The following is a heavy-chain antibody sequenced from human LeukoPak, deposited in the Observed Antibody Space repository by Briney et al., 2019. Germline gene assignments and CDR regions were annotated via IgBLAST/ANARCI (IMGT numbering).Heavy chain of an antibody. V-gene: IGHV4-59*01. J-gene: IGHJ6*03. CDR3: ARGFYGSGSYSPPYYYMDV. Sequence: SETLSLTCTVSGDSISSYYWSWIRQPPGKGLEWIGYIYYSGSTNYNPSLKSRVTISVDTSKNQFSLKLSSVTAADTAVYYCARGFYGSGSYSPPYYYMDVWGKGTTVTISS. D-gene: IGHD3-10*01. CDR2: IYYSGST. CDR1: GDSISSYY.